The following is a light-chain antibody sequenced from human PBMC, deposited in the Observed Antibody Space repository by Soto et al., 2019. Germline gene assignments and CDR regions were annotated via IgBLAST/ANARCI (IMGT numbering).Light chain of an antibody. CDR1: QSISNS. Sequence: EILVTQSPSTLSASAGGRATLSCRASQSISNSFAWYQQKPGQAPKLLIYEASSRATGIPARCSGSGSGKEFTLSISSLQSEDFAVYYCQQYNDWPQTFGQGTKVDIK. CDR3: QQYNDWPQT. CDR2: EAS. J-gene: IGKJ1*01. V-gene: IGKV3-15*01.